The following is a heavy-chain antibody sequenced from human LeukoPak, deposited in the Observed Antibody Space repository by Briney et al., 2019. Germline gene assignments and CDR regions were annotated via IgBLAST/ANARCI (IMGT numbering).Heavy chain of an antibody. CDR2: ISWNSGII. V-gene: IGHV3-9*03. Sequence: LRLSCAASGFTFHDYAMHWVRQAPGKGLEWVSGISWNSGIIGYADSVKGRFTISRDNAKNSLYLQMNSLRAEDMALYYCAKSGAAGYYYYMDVWGKGTTVTVSS. CDR3: AKSGAAGYYYYMDV. D-gene: IGHD6-13*01. J-gene: IGHJ6*03. CDR1: GFTFHDYA.